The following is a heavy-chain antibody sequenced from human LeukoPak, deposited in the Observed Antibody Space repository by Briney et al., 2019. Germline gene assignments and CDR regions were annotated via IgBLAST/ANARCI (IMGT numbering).Heavy chain of an antibody. CDR1: GFTFDDYA. CDR3: AKGLGDGYNWRAFDY. D-gene: IGHD5-24*01. V-gene: IGHV3-9*01. CDR2: ISWNSGSI. J-gene: IGHJ4*02. Sequence: GGSLRLSCAASGFTFDDYAMHWVRQAPGKGLGWVSGISWNSGSIGYADSVKGRFTISRDNAKNSLYLQMDSLRAEDTALYYCAKGLGDGYNWRAFDYWGQGTLVTVSS.